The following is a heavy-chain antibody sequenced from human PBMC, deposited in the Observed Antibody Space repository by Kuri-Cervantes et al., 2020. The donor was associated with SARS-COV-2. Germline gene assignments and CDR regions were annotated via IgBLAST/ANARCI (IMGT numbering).Heavy chain of an antibody. Sequence: ASVKDSCKASGYTFTGYYMHWVRQAPGQGLEWMGRINPNSGGTNYAQKFQGRVTMTRDTSISTAYMELSRLRSDDTAVYYCARGGHDILTYYFDYWGQGTLVTVSS. CDR3: ARGGHDILTYYFDY. D-gene: IGHD3-9*01. J-gene: IGHJ4*02. V-gene: IGHV1-2*06. CDR1: GYTFTGYY. CDR2: INPNSGGT.